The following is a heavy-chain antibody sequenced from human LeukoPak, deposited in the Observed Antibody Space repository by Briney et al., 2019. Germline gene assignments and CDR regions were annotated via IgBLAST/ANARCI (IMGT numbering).Heavy chain of an antibody. J-gene: IGHJ4*02. CDR2: ISGSGGST. V-gene: IGHV3-23*01. Sequence: GGSLRLSCAASGFTFSSYAMSWVRQAPGKGLEWVSAISGSGGSTYYADSVKGRFTISRDNAKNSLFLQMNSLRAEDTAVYYCAREPTAMILWGQGTLVTVSS. D-gene: IGHD5-18*01. CDR1: GFTFSSYA. CDR3: AREPTAMIL.